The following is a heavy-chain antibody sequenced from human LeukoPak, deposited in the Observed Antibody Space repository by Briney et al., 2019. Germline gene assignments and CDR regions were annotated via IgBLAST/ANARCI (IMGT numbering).Heavy chain of an antibody. D-gene: IGHD6-13*01. Sequence: SETLSLTCTVSGGSIGSYYWSWIRQPPGKGLEWIGYIYYSGSTNYNPSLKSRVTISVDTSKNQFSLKLSSVTAADTAVYYCASTGYSSSWYSSSQYNWFDPWGQGTLVTVSS. V-gene: IGHV4-59*08. CDR3: ASTGYSSSWYSSSQYNWFDP. J-gene: IGHJ5*02. CDR2: IYYSGST. CDR1: GGSIGSYY.